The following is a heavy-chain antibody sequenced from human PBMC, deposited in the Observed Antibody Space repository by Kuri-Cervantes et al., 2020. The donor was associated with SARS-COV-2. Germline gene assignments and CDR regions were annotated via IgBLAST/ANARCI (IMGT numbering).Heavy chain of an antibody. Sequence: ASVKVSCKASGYTFTSYDINWVRQATGQGLEWMGWINAGNGNTKYSQKFQGRVTITRDTSASTAYMELSSLRSEDTAVYYCARDSGELLGWALGGYWGQGTLVTVSS. D-gene: IGHD1-26*01. V-gene: IGHV1-3*01. J-gene: IGHJ4*02. CDR1: GYTFTSYD. CDR2: INAGNGNT. CDR3: ARDSGELLGWALGGY.